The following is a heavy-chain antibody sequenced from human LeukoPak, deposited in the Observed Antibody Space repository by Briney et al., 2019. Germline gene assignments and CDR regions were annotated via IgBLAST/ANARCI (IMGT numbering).Heavy chain of an antibody. D-gene: IGHD3/OR15-3a*01. CDR3: ARDLFGLDAL. CDR1: GXTFSRYW. CDR2: IEPDGSEK. J-gene: IGHJ2*01. V-gene: IGHV3-7*05. Sequence: GGSLRLSCAASGXTFSRYWMTWVRQAPGRGLEWVANIEPDGSEKYYVDSVKGRFTISRDNAKNSLYLQMNSLRAEDTAVYYCARDLFGLDALWGRGTLVTVSS.